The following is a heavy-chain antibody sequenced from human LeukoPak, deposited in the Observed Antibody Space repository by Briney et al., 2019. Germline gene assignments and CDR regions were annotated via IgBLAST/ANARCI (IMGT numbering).Heavy chain of an antibody. V-gene: IGHV4-59*01. CDR1: GGSFSGYY. CDR3: ARTYYYGSGRYFDY. CDR2: IYHSGST. J-gene: IGHJ4*02. Sequence: SETLSLTCAVYGGSFSGYYWSWIRQPPGKGLDWIGYIYHSGSTNYNPSPKSRFTISLDTSKNQFSLKLSSVTAADTAVYYCARTYYYGSGRYFDYWGQGTLVTVSS. D-gene: IGHD3-10*01.